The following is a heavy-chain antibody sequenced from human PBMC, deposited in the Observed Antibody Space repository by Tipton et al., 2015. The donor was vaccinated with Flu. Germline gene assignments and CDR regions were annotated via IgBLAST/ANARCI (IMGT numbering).Heavy chain of an antibody. CDR2: INHSGST. CDR1: GGSFSGYY. J-gene: IGHJ4*02. CDR3: ARGGYYDSSGYYGGSDY. D-gene: IGHD3-22*01. V-gene: IGHV4-34*01. Sequence: TLSLTCAVYGGSFSGYYWSWIRQPPGKGLEWIGEINHSGSTNYNPSLKSRVTISVDTSKNQFSLKLSSVTAADTAVYYCARGGYYDSSGYYGGSDYWGQGPLVTVSS.